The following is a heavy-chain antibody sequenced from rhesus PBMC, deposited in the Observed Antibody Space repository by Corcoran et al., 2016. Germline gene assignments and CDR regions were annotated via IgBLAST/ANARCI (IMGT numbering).Heavy chain of an antibody. Sequence: QLQLQESGPGLVKPSETLSVTCAVSGGSISSSYWRWIRQAPGKGLEWIGYIYVSGSSTNYNPSLKSRVTLSVDTSKNQLSLKLSSVTAADTAVYYCASDRGDASGVVDYWGQGVLVTVSS. CDR3: ASDRGDASGVVDY. V-gene: IGHV4-169*02. CDR1: GGSISSSY. CDR2: IYVSGSST. D-gene: IGHD2-39*02. J-gene: IGHJ4*01.